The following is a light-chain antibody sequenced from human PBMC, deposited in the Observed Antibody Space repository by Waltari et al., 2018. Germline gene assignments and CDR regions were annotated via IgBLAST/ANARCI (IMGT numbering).Light chain of an antibody. Sequence: EIVLTQSPATLSLSPGERATLSCRSSQRVSTYLAWYQQKDGQAPRLLIYEASNRATGIPARFSGSGSGTDFTFTISSLEPEDFAVYYCLQRSSWPWTFGQGTKVEIK. CDR3: LQRSSWPWT. V-gene: IGKV3-11*01. J-gene: IGKJ1*01. CDR2: EAS. CDR1: QRVSTY.